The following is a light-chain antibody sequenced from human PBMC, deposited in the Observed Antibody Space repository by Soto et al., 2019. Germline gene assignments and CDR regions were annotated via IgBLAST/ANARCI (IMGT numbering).Light chain of an antibody. CDR3: SSYSGSNIWV. Sequence: QSALTQSPSASGSPGQSVTISCTGTSSDVGNYNYVSWYQQHPGKAPKLMIYEVSKRPSGVPDRFSGSKSGNTASLTVSGLQVDDEADYYCSSYSGSNIWVFGGGTKVTVL. CDR1: SSDVGNYNY. V-gene: IGLV2-8*01. CDR2: EVS. J-gene: IGLJ3*02.